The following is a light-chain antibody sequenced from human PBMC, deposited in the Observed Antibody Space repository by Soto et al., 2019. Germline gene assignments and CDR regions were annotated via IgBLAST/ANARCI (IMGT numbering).Light chain of an antibody. CDR3: QQYDNLPS. J-gene: IGKJ4*01. CDR2: DAS. Sequence: DIQMTQSPSSLSASVGDRVTITCQASQDISNYLNWYQQKPGKAPKLLIYDASNLKIGVPSRFSGSGSGTDFTFTISSLQPEDIATYYCQQYDNLPSFGGGTKVDIK. V-gene: IGKV1-33*01. CDR1: QDISNY.